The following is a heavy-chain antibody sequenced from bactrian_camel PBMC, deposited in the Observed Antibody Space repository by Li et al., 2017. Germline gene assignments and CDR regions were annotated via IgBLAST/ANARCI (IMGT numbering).Heavy chain of an antibody. CDR1: GATFSSYC. Sequence: HVQLVESGGGSVQAGGSLRLSCATSGATFSSYCITGWFRQVPGKEREGVATIDTDGSTRYADSVKGRFTLSKDNAKNTLYLQMNSLKPEDSAMYYCAADLARYCGAFSGFFARASWGQGTQVTVS. V-gene: IGHV3S9*01. D-gene: IGHD2*01. CDR3: AADLARYCGAFSGFFARAS. CDR2: IDTDGST. J-gene: IGHJ4*01.